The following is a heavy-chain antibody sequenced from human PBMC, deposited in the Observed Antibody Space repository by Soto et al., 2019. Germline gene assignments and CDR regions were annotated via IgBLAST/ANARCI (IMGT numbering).Heavy chain of an antibody. CDR2: ISSAVNT. J-gene: IGHJ4*02. D-gene: IGHD6-6*01. V-gene: IGHV3-23*01. Sequence: SGGSLRLSCAASGFTFSNYAMSWVRQAPGKGLEWVSAISSAVNTYYADSVKGRFTISRDNSKNTLPLQMNSLRAEDTAVYYCAKQVRDGTSSPYYFDYWGQGTLVTVSS. CDR1: GFTFSNYA. CDR3: AKQVRDGTSSPYYFDY.